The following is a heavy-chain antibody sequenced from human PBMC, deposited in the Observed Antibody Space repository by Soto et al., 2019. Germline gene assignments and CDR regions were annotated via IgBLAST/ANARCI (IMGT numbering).Heavy chain of an antibody. CDR1: AGTFVNYA. V-gene: IGHV1-69*18. CDR3: ARVAFSGILLGGVDS. D-gene: IGHD1-26*01. CDR2: ITPMFGTT. Sequence: QVQLVQSGAEVKKPGSSVKVSCKASAGTFVNYAITWVRQAPGQGLELMGTITPMFGTTYNAQQFNGRVTFTADESTSTAFMELSGLRSQDTAVYYCARVAFSGILLGGVDSWGQGTLVTVSS. J-gene: IGHJ4*02.